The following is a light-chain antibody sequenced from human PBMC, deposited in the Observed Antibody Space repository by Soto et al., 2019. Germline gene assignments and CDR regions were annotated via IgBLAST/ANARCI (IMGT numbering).Light chain of an antibody. J-gene: IGKJ4*01. V-gene: IGKV3-20*01. CDR2: DAS. Sequence: DIVMTQSPGTLSLSPGETATLSCRASQRVSANYLAWYQHKPGQAPRLLIYDASTRATGTPDRFSGSGSGTDFTLTIRRLEPEDFALYYCQQYGDSRQVTFGGGTKVEIK. CDR3: QQYGDSRQVT. CDR1: QRVSANY.